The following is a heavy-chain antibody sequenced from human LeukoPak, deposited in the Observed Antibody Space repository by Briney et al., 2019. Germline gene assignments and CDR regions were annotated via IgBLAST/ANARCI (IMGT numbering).Heavy chain of an antibody. J-gene: IGHJ4*02. V-gene: IGHV3-21*01. CDR1: VFTFSSYS. CDR2: ITSSSSYI. Sequence: GGCLRLSCAASVFTFSSYSMNWVRQAPGEGLEWVSSITSSSSYIYYADSVKGRFTISRDNAKNSLYLQMNSLRAEDTAVYYCARDQASGDFWSAATPYFDYWGQGTLVTVSS. D-gene: IGHD3-3*01. CDR3: ARDQASGDFWSAATPYFDY.